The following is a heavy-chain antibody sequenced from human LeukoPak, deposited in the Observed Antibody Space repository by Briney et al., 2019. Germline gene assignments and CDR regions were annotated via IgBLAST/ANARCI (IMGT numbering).Heavy chain of an antibody. Sequence: SVKVSCKASGGTFSSYAISWVRQAPGQGLEWMGGIIPILGTANYAQKFQGRVTITADESTSTANMELSSLRSEDTAVYYCARENTAMATGWFDPWGQGTLVTVSS. CDR1: GGTFSSYA. V-gene: IGHV1-69*13. J-gene: IGHJ5*02. D-gene: IGHD5-18*01. CDR3: ARENTAMATGWFDP. CDR2: IIPILGTA.